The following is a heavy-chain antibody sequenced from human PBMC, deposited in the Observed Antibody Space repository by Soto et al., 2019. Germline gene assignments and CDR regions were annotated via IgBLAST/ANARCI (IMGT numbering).Heavy chain of an antibody. CDR2: ITPMFGTP. CDR3: ARDATLYDSSAYYYLY. V-gene: IGHV1-69*13. D-gene: IGHD3-22*01. J-gene: IGHJ4*02. CDR1: GGTFSRYT. Sequence: ASVKVSCKASGGTFSRYTITWVRQAPGQGLEWMGGITPMFGTPNYAQKFQGRVTITADESTSTAYMELSSLRSEDTAMYYCARDATLYDSSAYYYLYWGQGTLVTVSS.